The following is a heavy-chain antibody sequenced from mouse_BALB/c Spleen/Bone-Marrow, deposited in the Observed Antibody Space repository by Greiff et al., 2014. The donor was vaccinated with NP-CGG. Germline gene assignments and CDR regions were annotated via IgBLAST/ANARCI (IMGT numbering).Heavy chain of an antibody. CDR3: ARFGYSFAY. Sequence: QVQLQQSGAELARPGASVKLSCKASGYTFTSYWMQWVKQRPGQGLEWTGTIYPGDGDTRYTQKFKGKATLTADKSSSTAYMQLSSLASEDSAVYYCARFGYSFAYWGQGTLVTVSA. J-gene: IGHJ3*01. CDR2: IYPGDGDT. CDR1: GYTFTSYW. V-gene: IGHV1-87*01. D-gene: IGHD2-3*01.